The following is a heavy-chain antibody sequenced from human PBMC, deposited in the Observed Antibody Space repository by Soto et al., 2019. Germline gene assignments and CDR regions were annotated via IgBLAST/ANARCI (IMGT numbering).Heavy chain of an antibody. Sequence: SETLSLTCTVSGGSISSSSYYWSWIRQPPGKGLEWIGYIYYSGSTNYNPSLKSRVTISVYTSKNQFSLKLSSLTAADTAVYYCARSRPDAFGARTKELDYWGQGTLVTVSS. J-gene: IGHJ4*02. CDR3: ARSRPDAFGARTKELDY. CDR1: GGSISSSSYY. CDR2: IYYSGST. D-gene: IGHD3-10*01. V-gene: IGHV4-61*01.